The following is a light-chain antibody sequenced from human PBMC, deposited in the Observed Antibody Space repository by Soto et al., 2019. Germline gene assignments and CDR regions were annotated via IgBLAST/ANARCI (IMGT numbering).Light chain of an antibody. J-gene: IGLJ3*02. CDR2: LNSDGSH. CDR1: SGYSTYG. CDR3: QTWGTGIWV. V-gene: IGLV4-69*01. Sequence: QPVLTQSPSASASLGASVKLTCTLSSGYSTYGVAWHQQQPEKGPRFLMKLNSDGSHNKGDGIPDRFSGSSSGAERYLTISSLQLEDEADYYCQTWGTGIWVFGGGTKLTVL.